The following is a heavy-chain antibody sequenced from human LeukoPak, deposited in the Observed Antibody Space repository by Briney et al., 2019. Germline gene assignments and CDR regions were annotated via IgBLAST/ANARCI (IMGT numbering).Heavy chain of an antibody. CDR1: GYTFTNND. D-gene: IGHD3-10*01. Sequence: ASVRVSCKASGYTFTNNDINWVRQATGQGLEWMGWVNPNSGNTDYAPKFQGRVTMSRDTSISTAYMEVSSLTSEDTAVYFCARGFCFGDFLRSVYAMDVWGQWTAVTVSS. V-gene: IGHV1-8*02. CDR2: VNPNSGNT. J-gene: IGHJ6*02. CDR3: ARGFCFGDFLRSVYAMDV.